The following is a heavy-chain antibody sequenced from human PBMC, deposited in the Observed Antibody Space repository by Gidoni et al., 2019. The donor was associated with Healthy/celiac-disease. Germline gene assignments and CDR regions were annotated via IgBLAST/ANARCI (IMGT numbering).Heavy chain of an antibody. CDR1: GVTFSSYA. CDR2: ISYDGSNK. Sequence: QVQLVESGGGVVQPGRSLRLAGAADGVTFSSYAMHWVRQAPGKGLEWVAVISYDGSNKYSADSVKGRFTISRDNSKNTLYLQMNSLRAEDTAVYYCARDTNWDYFDYWGQGTLVTVSS. D-gene: IGHD1-1*01. V-gene: IGHV3-30-3*01. CDR3: ARDTNWDYFDY. J-gene: IGHJ4*02.